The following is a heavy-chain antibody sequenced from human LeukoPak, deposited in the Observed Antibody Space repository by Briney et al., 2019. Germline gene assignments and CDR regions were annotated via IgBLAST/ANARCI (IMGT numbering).Heavy chain of an antibody. D-gene: IGHD3-10*01. CDR2: IRYDGSNK. Sequence: PGPSLRLSRPASGFTFTSYGMHSVRQAPGKGLEWVAFIRYDGSNKYYADSVKGRFTICRDNSKNRLYLQMNSMRAGDMAVYYCAKEQLTWGQGTLVTVSS. CDR1: GFTFTSYG. V-gene: IGHV3-30*02. J-gene: IGHJ5*02. CDR3: AKEQLT.